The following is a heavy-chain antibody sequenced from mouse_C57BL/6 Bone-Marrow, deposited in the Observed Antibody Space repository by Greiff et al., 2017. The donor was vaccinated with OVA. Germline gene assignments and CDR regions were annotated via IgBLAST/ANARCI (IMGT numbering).Heavy chain of an antibody. J-gene: IGHJ2*01. CDR3: ARGIPYYFDY. CDR2: ISYDGSN. Sequence: EVQVVESGPGLVKPSQSLSLTCSVTGYSITSGYYWNWIRQFPGNKLEWMGYISYDGSNNYNPSLKNRISITRDTSKNQFFLKLNSVTTEDTATYYCARGIPYYFDYWGQGTTLTVSS. CDR1: GYSITSGYY. V-gene: IGHV3-6*01.